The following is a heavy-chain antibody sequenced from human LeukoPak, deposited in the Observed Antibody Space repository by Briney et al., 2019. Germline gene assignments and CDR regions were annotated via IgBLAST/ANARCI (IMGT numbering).Heavy chain of an antibody. J-gene: IGHJ4*02. CDR3: AKEDLYYYDSSGYYPSSFGY. D-gene: IGHD3-22*01. CDR1: GFTFSSYA. CDR2: ISGSGGST. Sequence: QPGGSLRLSFAASGFTFSSYAMSWVRQAPGKGLEWVSAISGSGGSTYYADSVKGRFTISRDNSKNTLYLQMNSLRAEDTAVYYCAKEDLYYYDSSGYYPSSFGYWGQGTLVTVSS. V-gene: IGHV3-23*01.